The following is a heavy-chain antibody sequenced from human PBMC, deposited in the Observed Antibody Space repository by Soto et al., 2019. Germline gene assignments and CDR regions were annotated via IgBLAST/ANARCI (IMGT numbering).Heavy chain of an antibody. D-gene: IGHD6-13*01. CDR1: GDSVSSNSAA. Sequence: QSQTLSLTCAISGDSVSSNSAAWNWIRQSPSRGLEWLGRTYYRFKWYNDYAVSVKSRITINPDTSKNQFSMQLNSVTTEDTAVYYCARESPAGTGNWFDPWGQGTLVTVSS. J-gene: IGHJ5*02. CDR2: TYYRFKWYN. V-gene: IGHV6-1*01. CDR3: ARESPAGTGNWFDP.